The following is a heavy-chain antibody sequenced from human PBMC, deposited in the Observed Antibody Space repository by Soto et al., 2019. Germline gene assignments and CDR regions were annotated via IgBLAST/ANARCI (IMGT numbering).Heavy chain of an antibody. CDR3: ARPANTVADHFDL. Sequence: VESREISCQGSGGRFTIYWIGWGLQMPVKVLEWMGIIYPSDSDTRYSPSFQGQVTISADQSINTAYLQWDSLKASDTAIYYCARPANTVADHFDLWGQGTPVTVSS. J-gene: IGHJ4*02. V-gene: IGHV5-51*01. CDR1: GGRFTIYW. CDR2: IYPSDSDT. D-gene: IGHD4-17*01.